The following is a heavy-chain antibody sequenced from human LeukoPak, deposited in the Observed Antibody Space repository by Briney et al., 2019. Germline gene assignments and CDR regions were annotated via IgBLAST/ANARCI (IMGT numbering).Heavy chain of an antibody. CDR1: GGSISNYY. V-gene: IGHV4-59*01. CDR2: IYYSGST. CDR3: ARGGYYGSGNDFRFDP. D-gene: IGHD3-10*01. J-gene: IGHJ5*02. Sequence: SETLSLTCTVSGGSISNYYWSWIRQPPGKGLEWIGYIYYSGSTNYKPSLKSRVTISVDTSKNQFSLKLSSVTAADTAVYYCARGGYYGSGNDFRFDPWGQGTLVTVSS.